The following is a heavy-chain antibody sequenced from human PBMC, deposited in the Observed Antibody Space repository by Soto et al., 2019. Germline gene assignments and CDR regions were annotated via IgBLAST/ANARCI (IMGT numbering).Heavy chain of an antibody. Sequence: QVQLQQWGAGLLKPSETLSLTCAVYGGSFSGYYWRWIRQPPGKGLEWFGEINHSGSTNYHPSLTSRVTISVYTSKNQFSLKLSSVTAADTAVYYCARGGLRYYAVDIWGQGTIVTVSS. J-gene: IGHJ3*02. D-gene: IGHD5-12*01. CDR2: INHSGST. V-gene: IGHV4-34*01. CDR3: ARGGLRYYAVDI. CDR1: GGSFSGYY.